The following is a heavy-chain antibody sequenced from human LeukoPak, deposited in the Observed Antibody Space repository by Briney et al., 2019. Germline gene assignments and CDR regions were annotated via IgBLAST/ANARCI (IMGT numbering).Heavy chain of an antibody. V-gene: IGHV3-30*18. CDR3: AKSYYDSSGYYYYYGMDV. CDR2: MSYDGSNK. J-gene: IGHJ6*02. D-gene: IGHD3-22*01. Sequence: PGGSLRLSCAASGFTFSSYGMHWVRQAPGKGLEWVAVMSYDGSNKYYADSVKGRFTISRDNSKNTLYLQMNSLRAEDTAVYYCAKSYYDSSGYYYYYGMDVWGQGTTVTVSS. CDR1: GFTFSSYG.